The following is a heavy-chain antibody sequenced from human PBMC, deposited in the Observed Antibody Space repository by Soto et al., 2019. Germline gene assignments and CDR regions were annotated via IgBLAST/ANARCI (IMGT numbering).Heavy chain of an antibody. J-gene: IGHJ3*02. CDR1: GGSISSYY. Sequence: SETLSLTCTVSGGSISSYYWSWIRQPPGKGLEWIGYIYYSGSTNYNPSLKSRVTISVDTSKNQFSLKLSSVTAADTAVYYCARDRGYSSGWYVGAFDIWGQGTMVTVS. D-gene: IGHD6-19*01. V-gene: IGHV4-59*01. CDR2: IYYSGST. CDR3: ARDRGYSSGWYVGAFDI.